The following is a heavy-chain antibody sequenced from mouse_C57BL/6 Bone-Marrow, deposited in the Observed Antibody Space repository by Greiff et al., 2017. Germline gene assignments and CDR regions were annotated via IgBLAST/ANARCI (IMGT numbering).Heavy chain of an antibody. D-gene: IGHD1-1*01. CDR2: IYPRSGNT. CDR1: GYTFTSYG. V-gene: IGHV1-81*01. CDR3: AIYYYGIFAY. Sequence: VQLQQSGAELARPGASVKLSCKASGYTFTSYGISWVKQRTGQGLEWIGEIYPRSGNTYYNEKFKGKATLTADKSSSTAYMELRILTSEDSAVYFCAIYYYGIFAYWGQGTLVTVSA. J-gene: IGHJ3*01.